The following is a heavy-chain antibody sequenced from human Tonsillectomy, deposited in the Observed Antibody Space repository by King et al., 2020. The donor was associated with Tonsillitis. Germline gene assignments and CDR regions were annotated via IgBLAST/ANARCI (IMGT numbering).Heavy chain of an antibody. CDR1: GFTFSSYG. V-gene: IGHV3-30*18. Sequence: QVQLVESGGGVVQPGRSLRLSCAASGFTFSSYGMHWVRQAPGKGLEWVAVISYDGSNKYYADSVKGRFTISRDNSKNTLYLQMNSLRAEDTAVYYCAKGPWALRWYYFAYWGQGTLVTVSS. CDR2: ISYDGSNK. D-gene: IGHD4-23*01. CDR3: AKGPWALRWYYFAY. J-gene: IGHJ4*02.